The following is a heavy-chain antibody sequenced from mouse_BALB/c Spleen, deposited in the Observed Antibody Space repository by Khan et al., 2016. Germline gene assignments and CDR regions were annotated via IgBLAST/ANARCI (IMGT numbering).Heavy chain of an antibody. V-gene: IGHV9-3*02. D-gene: IGHD2-3*01. CDR1: GYTFTNYG. CDR3: AKDGCYVPDY. Sequence: QIQLVQSGPELKKPGETVKISCKASGYTFTNYGMNWVKQAPGKGLKWMGWINTNTGEPTYAEEFKGRFAFSLETSASTAYLQINNLKNEDTATYFCAKDGCYVPDYWGQGTTRTVSS. CDR2: INTNTGEP. J-gene: IGHJ2*01.